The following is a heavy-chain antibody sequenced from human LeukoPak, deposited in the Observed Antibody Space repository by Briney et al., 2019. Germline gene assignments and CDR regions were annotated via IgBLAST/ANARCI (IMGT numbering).Heavy chain of an antibody. CDR1: GFTFSSYS. D-gene: IGHD1-26*01. CDR3: ARDEAYSGTYAVT. CDR2: ISSSSGTI. V-gene: IGHV3-48*02. J-gene: IGHJ5*02. Sequence: GGSLRLSCAASGFTFSSYSMNWVRQAPGKGLEWVSYISSSSGTIHYADSVKGRFTISRDDARNLPFLQMDSLRDEDTAVYYCARDEAYSGTYAVTWGQGTLVTVSS.